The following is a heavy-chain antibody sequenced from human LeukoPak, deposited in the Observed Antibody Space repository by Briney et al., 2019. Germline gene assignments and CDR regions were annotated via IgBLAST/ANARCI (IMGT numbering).Heavy chain of an antibody. CDR1: GGSISSGGYY. CDR3: ASFSGWYHYYYGMDV. CDR2: IYYSGST. J-gene: IGHJ6*02. V-gene: IGHV4-31*03. D-gene: IGHD6-19*01. Sequence: PSETLSLTCTVSGGSISSGGYYWSWIRQHPGKGLEWIGYIYYSGSTYYNPSLKSRVTISVDTSKNQFSLKLSSVTAAATAVYYCASFSGWYHYYYGMDVWGQGTTVTVSS.